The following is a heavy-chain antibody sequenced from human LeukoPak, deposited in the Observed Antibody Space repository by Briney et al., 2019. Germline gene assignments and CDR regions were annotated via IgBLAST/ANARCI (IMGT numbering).Heavy chain of an antibody. D-gene: IGHD6-6*01. Sequence: SETLSLTCTVSGYSISSGYYWGWIRQPPGKGLRWIGSIYHSGRTDYNPSLKSRVTISVDTSKNQFSLKLSSVTAADTAVYYCARDLEQLVTAAFEIWGQGTMVTVSS. V-gene: IGHV4-38-2*02. CDR2: IYHSGRT. CDR1: GYSISSGYY. J-gene: IGHJ3*02. CDR3: ARDLEQLVTAAFEI.